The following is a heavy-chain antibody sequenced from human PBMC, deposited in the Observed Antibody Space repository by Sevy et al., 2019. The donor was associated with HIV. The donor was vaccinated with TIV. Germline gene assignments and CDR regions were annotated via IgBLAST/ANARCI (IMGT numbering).Heavy chain of an antibody. V-gene: IGHV5-51*01. J-gene: IGHJ6*02. D-gene: IGHD6-25*01. CDR3: ARISSAPRAYYYYFGMDV. CDR2: IYPGDSGP. Sequence: GESLKISCKGSEYNFTNYWIGWVRQMPGKGLEWMGIIYPGDSGPRYSPSFQDQVTISANKSIGTAYLQWSSRKASDTAMYYCARISSAPRAYYYYFGMDVWGQGTTVTVSS. CDR1: EYNFTNYW.